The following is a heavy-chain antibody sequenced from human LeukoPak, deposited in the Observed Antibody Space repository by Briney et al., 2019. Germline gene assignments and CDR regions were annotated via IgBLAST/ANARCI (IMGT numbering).Heavy chain of an antibody. Sequence: ASVKVSCKASGYTFTSYIISWVRQAPGQGLEWMGWISAYNGNTDYAQRVQGRVTMTTDTSTSTAYMEGRSLRSDDTAVYYCARDRHIAAAVYYYYMDVWGKGTPVTVSS. D-gene: IGHD6-13*01. V-gene: IGHV1-18*01. J-gene: IGHJ6*03. CDR2: ISAYNGNT. CDR3: ARDRHIAAAVYYYYMDV. CDR1: GYTFTSYI.